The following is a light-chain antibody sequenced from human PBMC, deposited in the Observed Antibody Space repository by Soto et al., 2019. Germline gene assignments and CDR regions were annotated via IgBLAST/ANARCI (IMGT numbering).Light chain of an antibody. J-gene: IGKJ2*01. CDR3: IQGTHWPYT. Sequence: DVVMTQSPLSLPVTLGQPASISCRASRSLIYTDGNTYLNWFHQRPGQSPRRLFAKVSNRDSGVPDRFSGSGSGADVTMKISRVEEDDVGLYYCIQGTHWPYTFGQGTKLEIK. V-gene: IGKV2-30*01. CDR1: RSLIYTDGNTY. CDR2: KVS.